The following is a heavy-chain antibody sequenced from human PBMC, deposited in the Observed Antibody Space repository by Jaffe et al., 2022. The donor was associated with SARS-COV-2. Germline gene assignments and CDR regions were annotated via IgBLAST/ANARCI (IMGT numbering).Heavy chain of an antibody. J-gene: IGHJ6*02. V-gene: IGHV1-8*01. CDR2: MNPNSGNT. Sequence: QVQLVQSGAEVKKPGASVKVSCKASGYTFTSYDINWVRQATGQGLEWMGWMNPNSGNTGYAQKFQGRVTMTRNTSISTAYMELSSLRSEDTAVYYCARGPPYYDFWSYGMDVWGQGTTVTVSS. D-gene: IGHD3-3*01. CDR1: GYTFTSYD. CDR3: ARGPPYYDFWSYGMDV.